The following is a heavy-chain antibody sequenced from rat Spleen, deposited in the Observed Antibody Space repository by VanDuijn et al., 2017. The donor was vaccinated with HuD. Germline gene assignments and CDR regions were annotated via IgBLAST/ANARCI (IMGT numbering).Heavy chain of an antibody. J-gene: IGHJ2*01. CDR2: SWSDGDT. D-gene: IGHD4-5*01. V-gene: IGHV2-32*01. CDR1: GFSLTSYH. Sequence: QVQLKESGPGLVQPSQTLSLTCNVSGFSLTSYHVHWVRPPPVKGPEWMGVSWSDGDTAYNSALKSRLSISRDTSKSQVFLKMSSLQTEDTATYYCARDRGNNHDYWGQGVMVTVSS. CDR3: ARDRGNNHDY.